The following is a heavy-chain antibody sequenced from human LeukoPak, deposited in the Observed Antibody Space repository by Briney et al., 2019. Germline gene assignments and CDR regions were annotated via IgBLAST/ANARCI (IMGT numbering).Heavy chain of an antibody. CDR2: INPNSGGT. D-gene: IGHD3-10*01. V-gene: IGHV1-2*02. Sequence: ASVKVSCKASGYTFTGYYMHWVRQAPGQGLEWMGWINPNSGGTNYAQKFQGRVTMTGGTSISTAYMELSRLRSDDTAVYYCARCLWFGESPLDYWGQGTLVTVSS. J-gene: IGHJ4*02. CDR1: GYTFTGYY. CDR3: ARCLWFGESPLDY.